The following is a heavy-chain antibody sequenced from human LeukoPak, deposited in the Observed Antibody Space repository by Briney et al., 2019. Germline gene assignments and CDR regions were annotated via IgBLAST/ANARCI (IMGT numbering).Heavy chain of an antibody. J-gene: IGHJ4*02. D-gene: IGHD1-26*01. CDR1: GYTFTSYY. Sequence: ASVKVSCKASGYTFTSYYMHWVRQAPGQGLEWMGGFDPEDGETIYAQKFQGRVTMTEDTSTDTAYMELSSLRSEDTAVYYCATLVGATGDFDYWGQGTLVTVSS. V-gene: IGHV1-24*01. CDR2: FDPEDGET. CDR3: ATLVGATGDFDY.